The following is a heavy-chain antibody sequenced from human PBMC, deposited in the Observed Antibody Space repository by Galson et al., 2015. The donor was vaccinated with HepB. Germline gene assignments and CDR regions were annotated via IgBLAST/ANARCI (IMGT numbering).Heavy chain of an antibody. J-gene: IGHJ5*02. CDR3: AREGAKTGYCSGGSCYSKWWFDP. V-gene: IGHV1-18*01. D-gene: IGHD2-15*01. CDR1: GYTFTSYG. CDR2: ISAYNGNT. Sequence: SCKASGYTFTSYGISWVRQAPGQGLEWMGWISAYNGNTNYAQKLQGRVTMTTDTSTSTAYMELRSLRSDDTAVYYCAREGAKTGYCSGGSCYSKWWFDPWGQGTLVTVSS.